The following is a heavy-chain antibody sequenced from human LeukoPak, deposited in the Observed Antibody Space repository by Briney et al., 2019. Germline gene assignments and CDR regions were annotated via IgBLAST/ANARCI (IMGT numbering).Heavy chain of an antibody. CDR3: ARGDHSGSYYYYYYMDV. CDR1: GFTFSSYS. D-gene: IGHD1-26*01. Sequence: PGGSLRLSCAASGFTFSSYSMNWVRQAPGKGLEWVANIKQDGSEKYYVDSVKGRFTISRDNAKNSLSLQMNSLRAEDTAVYYCARGDHSGSYYYYYYMDVWGKGTTVTVSS. CDR2: IKQDGSEK. V-gene: IGHV3-7*01. J-gene: IGHJ6*03.